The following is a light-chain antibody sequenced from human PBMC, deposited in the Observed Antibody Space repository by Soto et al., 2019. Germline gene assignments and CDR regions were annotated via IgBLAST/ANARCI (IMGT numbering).Light chain of an antibody. CDR2: GAS. V-gene: IGKV3-15*01. CDR1: QSVSSN. J-gene: IGKJ2*01. CDR3: QQYNKWPYT. Sequence: EMVMTQSPATLSVSPGERATLSCRASQSVSSNLAWYQQKPGQAPRLLIYGASTRATGIPARFSGSGSGAEFTLTISGLLSEAFAVYYCQQYNKWPYTFGQGTNLEIK.